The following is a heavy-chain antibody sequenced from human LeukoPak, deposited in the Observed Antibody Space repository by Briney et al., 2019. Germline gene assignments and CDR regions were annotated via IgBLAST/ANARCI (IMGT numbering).Heavy chain of an antibody. CDR2: INPNSGDS. D-gene: IGHD6-6*01. J-gene: IGHJ4*02. Sequence: ASVKVSCKASEYTFTTYYFHWVRQAPGQGLEWMGWINPNSGDSKCTEKFQDRVTTTRDTSISTVYMELGRLRYDDTAVYYCARGRGTSSFDYWGQGTLVTVSS. CDR1: EYTFTTYY. V-gene: IGHV1-2*02. CDR3: ARGRGTSSFDY.